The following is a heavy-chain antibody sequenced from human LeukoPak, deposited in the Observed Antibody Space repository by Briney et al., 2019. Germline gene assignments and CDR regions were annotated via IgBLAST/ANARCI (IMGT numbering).Heavy chain of an antibody. CDR1: GGTFSSYA. J-gene: IGHJ6*03. Sequence: EASVKVPCKASGGTFSSYAISWVRQAPGQGLEWMGRIIPILGIANYAQKFQGRVTITADKSTSTAYMELSSLRSEDTAVYYCASGYLKIAAAGSYYYYMDVWGKGTTVTVSS. CDR2: IIPILGIA. CDR3: ASGYLKIAAAGSYYYYMDV. V-gene: IGHV1-69*04. D-gene: IGHD6-13*01.